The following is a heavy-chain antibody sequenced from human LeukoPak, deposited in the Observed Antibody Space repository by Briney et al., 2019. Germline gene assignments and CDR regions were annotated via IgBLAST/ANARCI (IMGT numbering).Heavy chain of an antibody. CDR3: ARGGSSFYSSGWYALEYGMDV. V-gene: IGHV1-8*02. Sequence: ASVKVSCKASGYTFTSYGISWVRQAPGQGLEWMGWMNPNSGNTGYAQKFQGRVAMTRNTSISTAYMELSSLRSEDTAVYYCARGGSSFYSSGWYALEYGMDVWGQGTTVTVSS. J-gene: IGHJ6*02. D-gene: IGHD6-19*01. CDR1: GYTFTSYG. CDR2: MNPNSGNT.